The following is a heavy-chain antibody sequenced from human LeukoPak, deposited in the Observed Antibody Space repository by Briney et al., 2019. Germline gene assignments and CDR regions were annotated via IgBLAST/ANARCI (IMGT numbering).Heavy chain of an antibody. D-gene: IGHD6-6*01. CDR3: AREGGIAARPSDY. Sequence: PGGSLRLSCAASGFTFSSYSMNWVRQAPGKGLEWVSSISSSSSYIYYADSVKGRFTISRDNAKNSLYLQMNSLRAEDTAVYYCAREGGIAARPSDYWGQGTLVTVSS. V-gene: IGHV3-21*01. CDR2: ISSSSSYI. J-gene: IGHJ4*02. CDR1: GFTFSSYS.